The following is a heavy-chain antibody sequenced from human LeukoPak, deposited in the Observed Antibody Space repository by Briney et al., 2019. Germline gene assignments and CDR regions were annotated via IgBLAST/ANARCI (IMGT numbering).Heavy chain of an antibody. Sequence: PGGSLRLSCAASGFTFSSYSMNWVRQAPGKGLEWVSSISSSSSYIYYADSVKGRFTISRDNAKNSLYLQMNSLRAEDTAVYYCARESFARGWLNWFDPWGQGTLVTVSS. J-gene: IGHJ5*02. CDR3: ARESFARGWLNWFDP. D-gene: IGHD6-19*01. CDR1: GFTFSSYS. CDR2: ISSSSSYI. V-gene: IGHV3-21*04.